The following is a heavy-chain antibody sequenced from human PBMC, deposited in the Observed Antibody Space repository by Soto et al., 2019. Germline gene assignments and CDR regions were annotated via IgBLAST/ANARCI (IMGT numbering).Heavy chain of an antibody. CDR2: IIPGFGKP. CDR3: ARSRPFDFVDYADFDY. V-gene: IGHV1-69*06. CDR1: GGTFSNFA. D-gene: IGHD4-17*01. J-gene: IGHJ4*02. Sequence: SVKVSCKASGGTFSNFAINWLRQAPGQGLEWMGGIIPGFGKPNYAQKFQGRVTITADKSTSTAYMDLSGLRSADTAVYFCARSRPFDFVDYADFDYWGQGTLVTVSS.